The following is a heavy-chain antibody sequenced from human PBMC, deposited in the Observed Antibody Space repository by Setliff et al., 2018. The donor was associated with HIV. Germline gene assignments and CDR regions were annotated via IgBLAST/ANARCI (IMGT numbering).Heavy chain of an antibody. D-gene: IGHD3-22*01. V-gene: IGHV3-23*01. CDR3: ARGDFYDSSGYFTDAFDI. CDR2: ITASGPNT. CDR1: GYTFSNYA. Sequence: GGSLRLSCAASGYTFSNYAMTWVRQAPGKGLEWVSGITASGPNTYYTDSVKGRFTISRDNSKNTLYLQMNSLRAEDTAVYYCARGDFYDSSGYFTDAFDIWGQGTMVTVSS. J-gene: IGHJ3*02.